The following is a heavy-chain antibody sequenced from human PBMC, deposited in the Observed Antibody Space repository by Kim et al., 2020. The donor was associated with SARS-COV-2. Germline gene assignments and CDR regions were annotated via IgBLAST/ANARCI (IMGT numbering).Heavy chain of an antibody. CDR2: INHSGST. CDR3: ARESMVRGVIFS. CDR1: GGSFSGYY. V-gene: IGHV4-34*01. Sequence: SETLSLTCAVYGGSFSGYYWSWIRQPPGKGLEWIGDINHSGSTNYNPSLKSRVTISVDTSKNQFSLKLSSLTAADTAVYYCARESMVRGVIFSWGQGTLV. J-gene: IGHJ4*02. D-gene: IGHD3-10*01.